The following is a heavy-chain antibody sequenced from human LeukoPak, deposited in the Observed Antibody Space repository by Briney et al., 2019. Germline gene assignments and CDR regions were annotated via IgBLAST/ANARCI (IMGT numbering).Heavy chain of an antibody. Sequence: GGSLRLSCAASGFTFRTYAMSWVRQAPGKGLEWVSGIGGNGGGTYADSVKGRFTTSRDNSKNTLFLQMNSLRVEDTAVYYCAKGDRNSGWFDWGQGTLVIVSS. CDR2: IGGNGGGT. V-gene: IGHV3-23*01. CDR1: GFTFRTYA. J-gene: IGHJ4*02. CDR3: AKGDRNSGWFD. D-gene: IGHD6-19*01.